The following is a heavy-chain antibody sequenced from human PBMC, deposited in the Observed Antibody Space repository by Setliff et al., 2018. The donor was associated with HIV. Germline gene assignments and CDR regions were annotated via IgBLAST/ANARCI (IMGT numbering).Heavy chain of an antibody. CDR1: GFNFKNAW. CDR3: ILLGMHGAFDI. V-gene: IGHV3-15*01. J-gene: IGHJ3*02. Sequence: GSLRLSCAGSGFNFKNAWMSWVRQAPGKGLEWVGRIKSRVDGGTTAYAAPLKGRFTISRDDSKNTLYLQMDSLSTEDTAVYYCILLGMHGAFDIWGQGTMVTVSS. CDR2: IKSRVDGGTT. D-gene: IGHD7-27*01.